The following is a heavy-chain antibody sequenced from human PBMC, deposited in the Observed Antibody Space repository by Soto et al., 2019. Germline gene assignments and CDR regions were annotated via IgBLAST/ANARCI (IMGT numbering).Heavy chain of an antibody. CDR2: IYYSGTT. Sequence: SETLSLNCTVSGGSISSGDFYWSWIRQPPGKGLEWIGYIYYSGTTYYNPSLKSRVTISVDRSKNQFSLKLSSVTAADTAVYYCARHFSVDYFDYWGQGALVTVSS. CDR1: GGSISSGDFY. V-gene: IGHV4-39*01. J-gene: IGHJ4*02. CDR3: ARHFSVDYFDY.